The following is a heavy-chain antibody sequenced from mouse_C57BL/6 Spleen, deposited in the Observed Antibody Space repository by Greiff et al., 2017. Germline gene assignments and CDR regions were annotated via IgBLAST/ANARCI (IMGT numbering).Heavy chain of an antibody. CDR1: GFTFTDYY. CDR2: IRNKANGYTT. D-gene: IGHD4-1*01. V-gene: IGHV7-3*01. J-gene: IGHJ4*01. Sequence: EVQRVESGGGLVQPGGSLSLSCAASGFTFTDYYMSWVRQPPGKALEWLGFIRNKANGYTTEYSASVKGRFTISRDNSQSILYLQMNALRAEDSATYYCARYGLTGIAMDYWGQGTSVTVSS. CDR3: ARYGLTGIAMDY.